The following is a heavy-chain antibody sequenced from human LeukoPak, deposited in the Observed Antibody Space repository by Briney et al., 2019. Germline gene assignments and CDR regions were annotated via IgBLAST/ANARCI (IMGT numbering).Heavy chain of an antibody. J-gene: IGHJ4*02. V-gene: IGHV3-30*04. Sequence: PGRSLRLSCAASGFTFSSYAMHWVRQAPGKGLEWVAVISYDGSNKYYADSVKGRFTISRDNSKNTLYLQMNSLRAEDTAVYYCARVGIAGSASDYWGQGTLVTVSS. D-gene: IGHD6-13*01. CDR1: GFTFSSYA. CDR3: ARVGIAGSASDY. CDR2: ISYDGSNK.